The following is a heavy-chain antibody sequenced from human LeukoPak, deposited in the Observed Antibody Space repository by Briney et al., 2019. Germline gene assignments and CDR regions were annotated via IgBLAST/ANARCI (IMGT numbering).Heavy chain of an antibody. J-gene: IGHJ3*02. CDR2: INHSGST. CDR1: GGSFSGYY. D-gene: IGHD3-3*01. Sequence: PSETLSLTCAVYGGSFSGYYWSWIRQPPGKGLEWIGEINHSGSTNYNPSLKSRVTISVDTSKNQFSLKLSSVTAADTAVYYCARLRVWYDFWSGRSDAFDIWGQGTMVTVSS. V-gene: IGHV4-34*01. CDR3: ARLRVWYDFWSGRSDAFDI.